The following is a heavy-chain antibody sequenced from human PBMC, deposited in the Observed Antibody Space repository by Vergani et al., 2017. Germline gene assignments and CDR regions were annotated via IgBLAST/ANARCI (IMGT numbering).Heavy chain of an antibody. Sequence: QVQLQESGPGLVKPSETLTLTCTVSGGSISSYYWSWIRQPPGKGLEWIGYIYYSGSTNYNPSLKSRVTISVDTSKNQFSLKLSSVTAADTAVYYCAGKTSAYXILTGYYHTHPFDYWGQGTLVTVSS. CDR2: IYYSGST. CDR1: GGSISSYY. D-gene: IGHD3-9*01. J-gene: IGHJ4*02. V-gene: IGHV4-59*01. CDR3: AGKTSAYXILTGYYHTHPFDY.